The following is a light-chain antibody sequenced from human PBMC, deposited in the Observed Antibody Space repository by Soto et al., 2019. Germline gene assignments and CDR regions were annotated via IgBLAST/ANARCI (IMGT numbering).Light chain of an antibody. J-gene: IGKJ4*01. V-gene: IGKV3-11*01. Sequence: EIVLTQSPATLSLSPGERATLSCRASQSVSSYLAWYQQKPGQAPRLLIYDASNRATGIPARFSRSGSGTDLTLTISSLEPEDFAVYYCQQRSNWFLTFGGGPKVEIK. CDR1: QSVSSY. CDR2: DAS. CDR3: QQRSNWFLT.